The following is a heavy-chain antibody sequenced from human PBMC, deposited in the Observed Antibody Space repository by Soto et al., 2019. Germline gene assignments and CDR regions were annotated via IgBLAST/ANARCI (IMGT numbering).Heavy chain of an antibody. CDR2: ISSSGSTI. CDR1: GFTFSDYY. D-gene: IGHD3-9*01. Sequence: PGGSLRLSCAASGFTFSDYYMSWIRQAPGKGLEWVSYISSSGSTIYYADSVKGRFTISRDNAKNSLYLQMNSLRAEDTAVYYCARDLDLRGKSYYDILTGRAGQRVYGMDVWGQGTTVTVSS. J-gene: IGHJ6*02. CDR3: ARDLDLRGKSYYDILTGRAGQRVYGMDV. V-gene: IGHV3-11*01.